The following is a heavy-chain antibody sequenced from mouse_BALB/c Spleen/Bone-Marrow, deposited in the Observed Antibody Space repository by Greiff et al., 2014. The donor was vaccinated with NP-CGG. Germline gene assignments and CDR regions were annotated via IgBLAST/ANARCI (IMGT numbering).Heavy chain of an antibody. Sequence: EVQVVESGGGLVKPGGSLKLSCAASGFAFSRYDMSWVRQTPEKRLEWVACITNGGDNTYYPDTVKGRFTISRDNAKNTLYLQMSSLKSEDTAMYYCVRHKNYYAMDYWGQGTSVTVSS. CDR2: ITNGGDNT. V-gene: IGHV5-12-1*01. CDR1: GFAFSRYD. CDR3: VRHKNYYAMDY. J-gene: IGHJ4*01.